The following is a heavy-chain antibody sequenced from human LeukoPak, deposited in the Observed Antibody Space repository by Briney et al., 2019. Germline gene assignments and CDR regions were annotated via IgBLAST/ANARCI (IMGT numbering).Heavy chain of an antibody. CDR2: IHPSGVSA. D-gene: IGHD3-22*01. CDR3: AAMIVPPGWFEP. CDR1: GCTFLRYY. V-gene: IGHV1-46*01. Sequence: GASVKDTFKATGCTFLRYYMHWLRQAPGQRLEWMGLIHPSGVSASYAQKFQSRVTMTSDTSTSTVYMERSSLRSEDTAVYYCAAMIVPPGWFEPWGQGTLVTVSS. J-gene: IGHJ5*02.